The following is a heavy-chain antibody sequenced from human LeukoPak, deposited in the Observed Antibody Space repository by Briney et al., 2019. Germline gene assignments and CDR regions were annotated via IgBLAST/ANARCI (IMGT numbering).Heavy chain of an antibody. CDR1: GGTFSSYA. D-gene: IGHD6-13*01. V-gene: IGHV1-69*05. CDR3: ARDAAAAGPFDY. Sequence: SVKVSCKASGGTFSSYAISWVRQAPGQGLEWMGRIIPIFGTANYAQKFQGRVTITTDESTSTAYMELRSLRSDDTAVYYCARDAAAAGPFDYWGQGTLVTVSS. J-gene: IGHJ4*02. CDR2: IIPIFGTA.